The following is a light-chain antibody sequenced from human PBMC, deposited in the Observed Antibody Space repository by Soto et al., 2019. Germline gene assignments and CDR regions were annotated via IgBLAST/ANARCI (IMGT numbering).Light chain of an antibody. J-gene: IGLJ3*02. Sequence: QPVLTQPPSASGSPGQPVTISCTGTSTDVGAYNYVSWYQQHPGKAPKLMIYEVTKRPSGVPDRFTGSKSGNTASLTVSGLQAEDEADYFCGSLAGTSNLVFGGVTKVTVL. CDR3: GSLAGTSNLV. CDR1: STDVGAYNY. V-gene: IGLV2-8*01. CDR2: EVT.